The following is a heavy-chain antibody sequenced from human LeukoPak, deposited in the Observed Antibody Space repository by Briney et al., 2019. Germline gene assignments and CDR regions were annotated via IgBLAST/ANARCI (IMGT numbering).Heavy chain of an antibody. D-gene: IGHD4-17*01. V-gene: IGHV1-69*06. Sequence: ASVKVSCKASGGTFSSYAISWVRQAPGQGLEWMGGIIPIFGAANYAQKFQGRVTITADKSTSTAYMELSSLRSEDTAVYYCATTPPYGDYGYWGQGTLVTVSS. CDR1: GGTFSSYA. CDR3: ATTPPYGDYGY. CDR2: IIPIFGAA. J-gene: IGHJ4*02.